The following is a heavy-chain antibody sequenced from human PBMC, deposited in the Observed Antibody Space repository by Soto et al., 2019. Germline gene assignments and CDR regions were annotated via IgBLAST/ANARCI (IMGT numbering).Heavy chain of an antibody. V-gene: IGHV1-46*01. J-gene: IGHJ3*02. CDR1: GYPFTSSY. CDR3: ARGGKEGELPRAFDI. D-gene: IGHD1-26*01. CDR2: INPSGGST. Sequence: QVQLVQSGAEVKKPGASVKVSCKASGYPFTSSYMHWVRQAPGQGLEWMGIINPSGGSTSYAQKFQGRVTMTRDTSTSTVYMELSSLRSEDTAVYYCARGGKEGELPRAFDIWGQGTMVTVSS.